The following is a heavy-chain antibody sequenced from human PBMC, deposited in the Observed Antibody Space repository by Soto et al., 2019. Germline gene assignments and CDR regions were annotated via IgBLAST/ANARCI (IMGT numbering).Heavy chain of an antibody. CDR2: ISAYNGNT. V-gene: IGHV1-18*01. D-gene: IGHD6-13*01. CDR3: ARERAAARRTWDYYGMDV. Sequence: QVPLVQSGAEVKKPGASVKVSCKASGYTFTSYGISWVRQAPGQGLEWMGWISAYNGNTNYAQKLQGRVTMTTDTSTSTAYMELRSLRSDDTAVYYCARERAAARRTWDYYGMDVWGQGTTVTVSS. J-gene: IGHJ6*02. CDR1: GYTFTSYG.